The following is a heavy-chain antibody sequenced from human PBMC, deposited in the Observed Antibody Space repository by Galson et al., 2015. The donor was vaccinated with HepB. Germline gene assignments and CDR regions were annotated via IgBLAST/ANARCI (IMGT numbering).Heavy chain of an antibody. CDR1: GFTFSSYW. Sequence: SLRLSCAASGFTFSSYWMSWVRQAPGKGLEWVANIKQDGSEKYYVDSVKGRFTISRDNAKNSLYLQMNSLRAEDTAVYYCARQLRYFDWLLWGFDYWGQGTLVTVSS. J-gene: IGHJ4*02. D-gene: IGHD3-9*01. CDR3: ARQLRYFDWLLWGFDY. V-gene: IGHV3-7*03. CDR2: IKQDGSEK.